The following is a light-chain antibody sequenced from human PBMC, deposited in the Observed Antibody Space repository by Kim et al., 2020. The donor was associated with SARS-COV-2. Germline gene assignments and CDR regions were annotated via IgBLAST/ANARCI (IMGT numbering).Light chain of an antibody. Sequence: PGERATLSCRASQSVSSYLAWYQQKPGQAPRLLIYDASNRATGIPARFSGSGSGTDFTLTISSLEPEDFAVYYCQQRSNWPPIFTFGAGTKVDIK. CDR2: DAS. CDR1: QSVSSY. CDR3: QQRSNWPPIFT. J-gene: IGKJ3*01. V-gene: IGKV3-11*01.